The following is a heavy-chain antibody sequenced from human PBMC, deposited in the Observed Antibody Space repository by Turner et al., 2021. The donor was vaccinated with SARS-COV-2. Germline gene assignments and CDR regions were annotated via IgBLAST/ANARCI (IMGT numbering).Heavy chain of an antibody. Sequence: QVQLQQWGAGLLKPSETLSLTCGVYGGSFSGFYWSWIRQPPGKGLEWIGYIYYSGSTYYNPSLKSRVTISVDTSKNQFSLKLSSVTAADTAVYYCARHSPELRGDYFDYWGQGTLVTVSS. CDR3: ARHSPELRGDYFDY. CDR1: GGSFSGFY. D-gene: IGHD1-26*01. CDR2: IYYSGST. J-gene: IGHJ4*02. V-gene: IGHV4-34*01.